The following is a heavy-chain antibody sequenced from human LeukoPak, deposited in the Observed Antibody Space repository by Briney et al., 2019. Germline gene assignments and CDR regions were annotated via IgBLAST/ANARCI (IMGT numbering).Heavy chain of an antibody. J-gene: IGHJ6*02. V-gene: IGHV3-74*01. CDR3: ATRSSSYYYYYGMDV. Sequence: PGGSLRLSCAASGLTFSSHWMHWVRQAPGKGLVWVSRITNDGSSTTYADSVKGRFTISRDNAKNMLYLQVNSLRAEDTAVYYCATRSSSYYYYYGMDVWGQGTTVTVSS. CDR1: GLTFSSHW. D-gene: IGHD6-6*01. CDR2: ITNDGSST.